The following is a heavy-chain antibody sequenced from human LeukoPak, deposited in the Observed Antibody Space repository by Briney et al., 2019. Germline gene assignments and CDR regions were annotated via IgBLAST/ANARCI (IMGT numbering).Heavy chain of an antibody. Sequence: TSETLSLTCTVSGGSVDSYYWSWIRQPPGKGLEWIGYIYYTGSTEYHPSLKSRVTISLDTSENQFSLKLTSVTAADTAVYYCARVYQSAEYYFDYWGQGNLVSVSS. J-gene: IGHJ4*02. CDR3: ARVYQSAEYYFDY. CDR2: IYYTGST. D-gene: IGHD2-2*01. V-gene: IGHV4-59*02. CDR1: GGSVDSYY.